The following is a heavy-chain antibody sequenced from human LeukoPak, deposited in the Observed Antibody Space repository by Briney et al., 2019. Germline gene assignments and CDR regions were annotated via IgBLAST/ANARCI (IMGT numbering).Heavy chain of an antibody. CDR2: VNNDGSTT. CDR3: LAAAGTIG. CDR1: GFTFSSYW. Sequence: TGGSLRLSCAASGFTFSSYWMHWVRQAPGKGLVWVSRVNNDGSTTNYADSVKGRFTISRDNTINTLYLQMNSLRAEDTAVYFCLAAAGTIGWGQGTLVTVSS. J-gene: IGHJ4*02. D-gene: IGHD6-13*01. V-gene: IGHV3-74*01.